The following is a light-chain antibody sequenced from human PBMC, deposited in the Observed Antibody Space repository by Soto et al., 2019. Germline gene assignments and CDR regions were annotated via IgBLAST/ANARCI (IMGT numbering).Light chain of an antibody. CDR1: QSVLYSSTNKNY. CDR3: QQYYSSPRT. CDR2: WAS. J-gene: IGKJ2*01. V-gene: IGKV4-1*01. Sequence: DIVMTQSPDSLAVSLGERATINCKSSQSVLYSSTNKNYLAWYQQKAGQPPKLLIYWASTRESGVPDRISGRGSGTDFTLTISSLQAEDVAVYYCQQYYSSPRTFGQGTKLEIK.